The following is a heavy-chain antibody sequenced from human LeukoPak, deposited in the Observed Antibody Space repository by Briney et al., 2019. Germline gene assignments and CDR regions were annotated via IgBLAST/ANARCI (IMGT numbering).Heavy chain of an antibody. CDR3: ARLPTVGTQASRGFDI. Sequence: SSVTLSLTCTVSGFSISSTIYYWGWIRQPPGKGLEWIGSIYYSGSTYYNPSLKSRVTISVDTSKNQFSLKLSSVTAADTAVYYCARLPTVGTQASRGFDIWGQGTMVTVSS. V-gene: IGHV4-39*01. J-gene: IGHJ3*02. CDR1: GFSISSTIYY. D-gene: IGHD4-23*01. CDR2: IYYSGST.